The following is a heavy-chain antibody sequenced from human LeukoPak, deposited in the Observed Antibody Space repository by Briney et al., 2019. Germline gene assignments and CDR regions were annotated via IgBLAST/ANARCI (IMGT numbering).Heavy chain of an antibody. D-gene: IGHD4-17*01. V-gene: IGHV4-34*01. J-gene: IGHJ5*02. Sequence: PSETLSLTCAVYGGSFSGYYWGWIRQPPGKGLEWIANIYYSGSTNYNPSLKTRVTMSVDTSKNQFSLKLSSVTAADTAVYYCARGPLTMTRGFDPWGQGTLVTVSS. CDR2: IYYSGST. CDR1: GGSFSGYY. CDR3: ARGPLTMTRGFDP.